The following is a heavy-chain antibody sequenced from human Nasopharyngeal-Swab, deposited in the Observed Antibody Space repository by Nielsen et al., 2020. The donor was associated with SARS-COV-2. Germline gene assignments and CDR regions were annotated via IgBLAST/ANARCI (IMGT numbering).Heavy chain of an antibody. CDR3: ARHSPMVVTPWTFDF. D-gene: IGHD4-23*01. CDR2: INYSGST. V-gene: IGHV4-39*01. Sequence: SETLSLTCTVSGGSISSSSYYWGWIRQPPGKGLEWIGSINYSGSTYYNPSLKSRVTISVDTSKNQFSLKLSSVTAADTAVYYCARHSPMVVTPWTFDFWSQGTVITVSS. CDR1: GGSISSSSYY. J-gene: IGHJ4*02.